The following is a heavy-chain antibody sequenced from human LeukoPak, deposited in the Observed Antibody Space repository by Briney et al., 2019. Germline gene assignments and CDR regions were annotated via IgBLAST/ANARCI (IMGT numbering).Heavy chain of an antibody. CDR1: GYSISNGYF. Sequence: ETLSLTCTVSGYSISNGYFWGWIRQPPGKGLEWVSSISSSSSDIYYADSVKGRITISRDNAKNSLYLQMNSLRAEDTAVYYCARVPSDYWGQGTLVTVSS. V-gene: IGHV3-21*01. CDR2: ISSSSSDI. CDR3: ARVPSDY. J-gene: IGHJ4*02.